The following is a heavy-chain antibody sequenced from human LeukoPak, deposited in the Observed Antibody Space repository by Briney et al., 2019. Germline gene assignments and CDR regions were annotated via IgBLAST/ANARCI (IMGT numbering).Heavy chain of an antibody. CDR3: AKGSWNDDAFDI. CDR1: GFTFSSYG. V-gene: IGHV3-30*18. J-gene: IGHJ3*02. Sequence: GGSLRLSCAASGFTFSSYGMHWVRQAPGKGLEWVAVISYDGSNKYYADSVKGRFTNSRDNSKNTLYLQMNSLRAEDTAVYYCAKGSWNDDAFDIWGQGTMVTVSS. D-gene: IGHD1-1*01. CDR2: ISYDGSNK.